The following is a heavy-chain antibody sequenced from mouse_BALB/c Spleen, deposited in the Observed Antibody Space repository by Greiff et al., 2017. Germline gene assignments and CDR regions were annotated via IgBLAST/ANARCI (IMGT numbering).Heavy chain of an antibody. CDR2: ISSGGST. Sequence: EVMLVESGGGLVKPGGSLKLSCAASGFTFSSYGMSWVRQTPEKGLEWVAYISSGGSTYYPESVKGRFTISKDNARNSLFLQMSSLRSEDTAMYYCAKYYYGSDYVGIDYWGQGTLVTVSA. CDR1: GFTFSSYG. D-gene: IGHD1-1*01. CDR3: AKYYYGSDYVGIDY. J-gene: IGHJ3*01. V-gene: IGHV5-6-5*01.